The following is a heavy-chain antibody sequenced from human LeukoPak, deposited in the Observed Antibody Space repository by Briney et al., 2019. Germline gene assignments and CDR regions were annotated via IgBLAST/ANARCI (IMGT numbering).Heavy chain of an antibody. J-gene: IGHJ4*02. CDR1: GASINSHY. CDR2: VYISGST. Sequence: SSETLSLTCTVSGASINSHYWSWIRQPAGKGLEWIGRVYISGSTNYNSSLQSRVTMSVDTSKNQFSLKLTSVTAADTAVYYCARAENGDYFDYWGQGTLVTVSS. V-gene: IGHV4-4*07. CDR3: ARAENGDYFDY. D-gene: IGHD4-17*01.